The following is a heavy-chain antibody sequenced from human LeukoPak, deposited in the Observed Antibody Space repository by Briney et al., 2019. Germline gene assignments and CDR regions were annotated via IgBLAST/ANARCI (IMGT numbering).Heavy chain of an antibody. D-gene: IGHD3-10*01. V-gene: IGHV3-7*01. CDR3: ARDWDYYGSGSYLGY. J-gene: IGHJ4*02. CDR2: IKQDGSEK. Sequence: PGGSLRLSCAASGFTFSSYSMNWVRQAPGKGLEWVANIKQDGSEKYYVDSVKGRFTISRDNAKNSLYLQMNSLRAEDTAVYYCARDWDYYGSGSYLGYWGQGTLVTVSS. CDR1: GFTFSSYS.